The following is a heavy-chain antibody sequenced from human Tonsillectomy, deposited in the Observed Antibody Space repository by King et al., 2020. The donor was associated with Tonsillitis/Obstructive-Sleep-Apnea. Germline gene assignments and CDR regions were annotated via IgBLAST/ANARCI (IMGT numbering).Heavy chain of an antibody. CDR3: VRDYSPDY. D-gene: IGHD2-15*01. Sequence: VQLVESGGGVVQPGRSLRLSCAASGFSFSSYAMHWVRQAPGKGLEWMAIISYDGTKYYADSVKGRFTISRDNSKNTLYLQMNSLIPEDTAVYYCVRDYSPDYWGQGALVTVSS. CDR2: ISYDGTK. CDR1: GFSFSSYA. V-gene: IGHV3-30*04. J-gene: IGHJ4*02.